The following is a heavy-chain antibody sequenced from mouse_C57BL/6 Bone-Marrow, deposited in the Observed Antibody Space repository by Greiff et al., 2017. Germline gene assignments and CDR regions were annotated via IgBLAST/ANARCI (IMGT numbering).Heavy chain of an antibody. Sequence: DVMLVESGGGLVKPGGSLKLSCAASGFTFSSYAMSWVRQTPEKRLEWVATISDGGSYTYYPDNVKGRFTISRDNAKNNLYLQMSHLKSEDTAMYYCARGTAQATTSYYFDYWGQGTTLTVSS. CDR1: GFTFSSYA. V-gene: IGHV5-4*03. CDR3: ARGTAQATTSYYFDY. D-gene: IGHD3-2*02. J-gene: IGHJ2*01. CDR2: ISDGGSYT.